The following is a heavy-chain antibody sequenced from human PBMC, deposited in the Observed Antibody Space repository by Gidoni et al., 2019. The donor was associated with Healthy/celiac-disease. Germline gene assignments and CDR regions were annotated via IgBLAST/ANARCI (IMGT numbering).Heavy chain of an antibody. D-gene: IGHD3-22*01. CDR2: IKSKTDGGTT. Sequence: EVQLVESGGGLVKPGGSLRLSCAASGFTFRNAWISWVRQAPGKGLEWVGRIKSKTDGGTTDYAAPVKGRFTISRDDSKNTLYLQMNSLKTEDTAVYYCTTDFRLHYYDSYPLDYWGQGTLVTVSS. CDR3: TTDFRLHYYDSYPLDY. J-gene: IGHJ4*02. V-gene: IGHV3-15*01. CDR1: GFTFRNAW.